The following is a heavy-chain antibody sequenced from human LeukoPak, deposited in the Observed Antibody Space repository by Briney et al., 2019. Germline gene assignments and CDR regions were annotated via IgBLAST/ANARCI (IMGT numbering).Heavy chain of an antibody. CDR1: GFTFNDYY. D-gene: IGHD4-17*01. J-gene: IGHJ5*02. CDR2: ISSSGSTI. CDR3: TKDPNGDYVGAFDP. Sequence: GGSLRLSCAASGFTFNDYYMSWIRQAPGKGLEWVSYISSSGSTIYYADSVKGRFTISRDNAKNSLYLQMNSLRAEDTAVYYCTKDPNGDYVGAFDPWGQGTLVTVSS. V-gene: IGHV3-11*01.